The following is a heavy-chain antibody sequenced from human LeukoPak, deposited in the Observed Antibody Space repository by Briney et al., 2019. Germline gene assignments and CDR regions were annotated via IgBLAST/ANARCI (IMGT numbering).Heavy chain of an antibody. Sequence: GGSLRLSCAASGFTVSSNDMSWVRQAPGKGPECVSVIYSGGGTSYADSVKGRFTISRDNSKNTLYLQMNSLRVEDTAVYYCARVGGVTTIGGTGVIDYWGQGTLVTVSS. J-gene: IGHJ4*02. CDR3: ARVGGVTTIGGTGVIDY. V-gene: IGHV3-53*01. CDR1: GFTVSSND. D-gene: IGHD3-16*01. CDR2: IYSGGGT.